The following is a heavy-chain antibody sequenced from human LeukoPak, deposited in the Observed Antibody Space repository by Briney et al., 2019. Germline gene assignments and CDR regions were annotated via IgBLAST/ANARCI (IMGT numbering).Heavy chain of an antibody. CDR2: IKQDGSNK. Sequence: AGGSLRLSCAASGFTFNSYWMSWVRQAPGKGLEWVANIKQDGSNKYYADSVKGRFTISRDNSKNTLYLQMNSLRAEDTAVYYCAKDARDTAMVTYYYYYMDVWGKGTTVTVSS. V-gene: IGHV3-7*01. CDR1: GFTFNSYW. D-gene: IGHD5-18*01. J-gene: IGHJ6*03. CDR3: AKDARDTAMVTYYYYYMDV.